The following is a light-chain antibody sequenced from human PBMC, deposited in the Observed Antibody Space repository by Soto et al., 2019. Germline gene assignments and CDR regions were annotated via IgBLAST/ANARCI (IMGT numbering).Light chain of an antibody. Sequence: DIVMTQTPLSSPVTLGQPASISCKSSQRLADSHGNTYLSWLHQRPGQPPRLLIYKVSNRFSGVXDXXSGSGAGTDFTLKISRVEAEDVGIYYCMQGIQFPYTFGQGTKLEIK. J-gene: IGKJ2*01. CDR3: MQGIQFPYT. V-gene: IGKV2-24*01. CDR2: KVS. CDR1: QRLADSHGNTY.